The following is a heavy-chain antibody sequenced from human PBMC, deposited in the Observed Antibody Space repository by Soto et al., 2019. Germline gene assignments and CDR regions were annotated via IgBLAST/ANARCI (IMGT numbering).Heavy chain of an antibody. CDR3: AKDVSSGWYILSSY. CDR1: GFTFSSYA. Sequence: GGSLRLSCAASGFTFSSYAMSWVRQAPGKGLEWVSAISGSGGSTYYADSVKGRFTISRDNSKNTLYLQMNSLRAEDTAVYYCAKDVSSGWYILSSYWGQGTLVTVSS. V-gene: IGHV3-23*01. J-gene: IGHJ4*02. CDR2: ISGSGGST. D-gene: IGHD6-19*01.